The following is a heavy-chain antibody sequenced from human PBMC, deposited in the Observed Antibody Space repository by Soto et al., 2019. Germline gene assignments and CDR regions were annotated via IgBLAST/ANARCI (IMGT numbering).Heavy chain of an antibody. CDR3: AKDPRGRYYYDSSGYYRVGY. CDR1: GFTFSSYA. Sequence: EVQLLESGGGLVQPGGSLRLSCAASGFTFSSYAMSWVRQAPGKGLEWVSAISGSGGSTYYADSVKGRFTISRDNSKNTLYLQMNSLRAEDTAVYYCAKDPRGRYYYDSSGYYRVGYWGQGTLVTVSS. CDR2: ISGSGGST. J-gene: IGHJ4*02. V-gene: IGHV3-23*01. D-gene: IGHD3-22*01.